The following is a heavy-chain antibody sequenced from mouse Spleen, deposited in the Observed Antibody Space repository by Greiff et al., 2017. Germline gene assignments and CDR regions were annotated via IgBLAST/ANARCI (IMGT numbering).Heavy chain of an antibody. Sequence: EVKLVESGGGLVKPGGSLKLSCAASGFTFSSYAMSWVRQTPEKRLEWVATISSGGSYTYYPDSWKGRFTISRDNAKNTLYLQMSSLRSEDTAMYSCARQSTMITTYAMDYWGQGTSVTVSS. V-gene: IGHV5-9-3*01. D-gene: IGHD2-4*01. CDR1: GFTFSSYA. J-gene: IGHJ4*01. CDR2: ISSGGSYT. CDR3: ARQSTMITTYAMDY.